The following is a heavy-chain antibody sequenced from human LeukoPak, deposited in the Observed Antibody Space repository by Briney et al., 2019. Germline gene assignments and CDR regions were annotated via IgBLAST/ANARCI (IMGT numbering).Heavy chain of an antibody. V-gene: IGHV4-61*02. CDR2: IYTSGST. J-gene: IGHJ6*03. D-gene: IGHD3-10*01. CDR3: AREDYYGSGSHMDV. CDR1: GGSISSGSYC. Sequence: SQTLSLTCTVSGGSISSGSYCWSWIRQPAGKGLEWIGRIYTSGSTNYNPSLKSRVTISVDTPKNQFSLKLSSVTAADTAVYYCAREDYYGSGSHMDVWGKGTTVTVSS.